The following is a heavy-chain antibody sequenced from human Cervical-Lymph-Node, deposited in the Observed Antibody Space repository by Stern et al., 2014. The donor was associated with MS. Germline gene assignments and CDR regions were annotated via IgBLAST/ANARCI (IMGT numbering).Heavy chain of an antibody. V-gene: IGHV1-58*01. CDR2: IVVGSGDT. CDR3: AAGPDRDSSDDYYHGMDV. D-gene: IGHD3-22*01. Sequence: QLVESGPEVKRPGTSVKVSCKASGFTFSTSAVHWVRQTRGQRLEWVGWIVVGSGDTKYEKKLQEKVTITRDMSTSTAYLELSGLTSEDTAVYYCAAGPDRDSSDDYYHGMDVWGQGTTVTVSS. CDR1: GFTFSTSA. J-gene: IGHJ6*02.